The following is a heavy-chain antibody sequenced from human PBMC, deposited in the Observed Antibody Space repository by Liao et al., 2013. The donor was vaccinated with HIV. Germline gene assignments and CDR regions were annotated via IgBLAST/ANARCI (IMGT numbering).Heavy chain of an antibody. Sequence: QVQLQESGPGLVKPSQTLSLTCTVSGASISSGGNSWSWIRQPPGKGLEWIGFIYHTGSIYSNPSLKSRVTMSVDTSKNQFSLKLSSVTAADTAVYYCARRGYQLSGNYYHYYMDVWGTGTTVTVSS. CDR3: ARRGYQLSGNYYHYYMDV. CDR1: GASISSGGNS. CDR2: IYHTGSI. V-gene: IGHV4-30-2*01. J-gene: IGHJ6*03. D-gene: IGHD2-2*01.